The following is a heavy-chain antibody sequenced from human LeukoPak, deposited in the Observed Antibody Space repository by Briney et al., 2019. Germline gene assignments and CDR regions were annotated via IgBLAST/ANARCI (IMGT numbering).Heavy chain of an antibody. CDR2: IRNKAYGGTT. V-gene: IGHV3-49*04. J-gene: IGHJ4*02. Sequence: GGSLRLSCTASGFTFGDYAMSWVRQAPGKGLEWVGFIRNKAYGGTTEYAASVKGRFTISRDDSKSIAYLQMNGLKAEDTAVYYCTKYYYDTRGYSRYFDYWGQGTLVTVSS. CDR1: GFTFGDYA. D-gene: IGHD3-22*01. CDR3: TKYYYDTRGYSRYFDY.